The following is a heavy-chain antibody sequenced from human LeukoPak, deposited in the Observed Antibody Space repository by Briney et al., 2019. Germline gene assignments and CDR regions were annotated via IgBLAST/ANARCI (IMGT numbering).Heavy chain of an antibody. V-gene: IGHV3-30*18. CDR2: ISYDGSNK. CDR1: GFTFSSYG. D-gene: IGHD3-22*01. CDR3: AKDRRGLYYYDSSGYRFDY. J-gene: IGHJ4*02. Sequence: GGSLRLSCAASGFTFSSYGMHWVRQAPGKGLEWVAVISYDGSNKYYADSVKGRFTISRDNSKNTLYLQMNSLRAEDTAAYYCAKDRRGLYYYDSSGYRFDYWGQGTLVTVSS.